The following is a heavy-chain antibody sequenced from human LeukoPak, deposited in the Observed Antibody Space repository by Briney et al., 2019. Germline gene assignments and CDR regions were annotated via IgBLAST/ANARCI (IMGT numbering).Heavy chain of an antibody. V-gene: IGHV3-7*03. Sequence: PGGSLRLSCAASGFTFSDYWLHWVRQAPGKGLEWVANIKQDGSEKYYVDSVKGRFTISRDNAKNSLYLEMNNLRAEDTAVYYCARRYFDYWGQGTLVTVSS. CDR1: GFTFSDYW. CDR3: ARRYFDY. J-gene: IGHJ4*02. CDR2: IKQDGSEK.